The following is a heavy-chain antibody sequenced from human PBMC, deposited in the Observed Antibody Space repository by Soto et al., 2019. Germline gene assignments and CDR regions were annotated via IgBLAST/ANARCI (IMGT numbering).Heavy chain of an antibody. Sequence: GASVKVSCKASGYTFTSYAMHWVRQAPGQRLEWMGWINAGNGNTKYSQKFQGRVTITRDTSASTAYMELSSLRSEDTAVYYCARPQRYYGPEGFDYWGQGTLVTVSS. D-gene: IGHD3-10*01. CDR3: ARPQRYYGPEGFDY. CDR2: INAGNGNT. CDR1: GYTFTSYA. V-gene: IGHV1-3*01. J-gene: IGHJ4*02.